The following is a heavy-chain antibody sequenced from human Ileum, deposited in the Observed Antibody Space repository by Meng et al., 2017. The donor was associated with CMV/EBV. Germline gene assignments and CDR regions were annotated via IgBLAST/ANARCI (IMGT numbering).Heavy chain of an antibody. Sequence: GGSLRLSCAASGFTFSRNALHWVRQAPGKGLVWVSRVSPDGSSSTYADSVKGRFTISRDNAKNTLYLQMNSLRAEDTSVYYCARGGAAAGKLDYWGQGTLVTVSS. CDR3: ARGGAAAGKLDY. CDR2: VSPDGSSS. D-gene: IGHD6-13*01. J-gene: IGHJ4*02. CDR1: GFTFSRNA. V-gene: IGHV3-74*01.